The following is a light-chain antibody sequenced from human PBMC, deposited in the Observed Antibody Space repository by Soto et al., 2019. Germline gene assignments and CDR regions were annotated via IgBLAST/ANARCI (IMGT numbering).Light chain of an antibody. J-gene: IGKJ2*01. Sequence: DIRMTQSPSTLSASVGDRVTISCRASQPISNWVAWYQQKPGRAPKLLISDSSNLETGVPPRFSATGSGTQYTLIISGLQPDDSATYYCQQYNSDPYTFGQGTKLQI. CDR3: QQYNSDPYT. CDR2: DSS. V-gene: IGKV1-5*01. CDR1: QPISNW.